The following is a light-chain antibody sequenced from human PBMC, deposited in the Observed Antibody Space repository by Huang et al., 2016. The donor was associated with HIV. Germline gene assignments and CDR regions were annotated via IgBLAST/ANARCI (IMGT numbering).Light chain of an antibody. CDR1: QSVSSNY. V-gene: IGKV3-20*01. J-gene: IGKJ1*01. Sequence: EIMLTQSPGTLSLSPGERTTLSCRASQSVSSNYLAWYQQKPGQAPRLLIYGASSRATGIPDRFSDSGSGTDFTLTISRLEPEDFAVYFCQQYVTSPWTFGQGTKVEIK. CDR3: QQYVTSPWT. CDR2: GAS.